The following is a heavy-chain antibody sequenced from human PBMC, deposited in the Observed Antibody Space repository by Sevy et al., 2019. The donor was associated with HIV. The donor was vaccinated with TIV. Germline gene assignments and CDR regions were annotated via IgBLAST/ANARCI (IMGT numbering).Heavy chain of an antibody. Sequence: GGSLRLSCAASGFSFSSYEMNWVRQAPGKGLEWLSYISNSGSSVYYLDSVRGRFTIARDNARNSLYLQMNSLRAEDTAVDYCARDLPPSATTVAHFDCWGQGTLVTVSS. D-gene: IGHD4-17*01. V-gene: IGHV3-48*03. CDR1: GFSFSSYE. J-gene: IGHJ4*02. CDR3: ARDLPPSATTVAHFDC. CDR2: ISNSGSSV.